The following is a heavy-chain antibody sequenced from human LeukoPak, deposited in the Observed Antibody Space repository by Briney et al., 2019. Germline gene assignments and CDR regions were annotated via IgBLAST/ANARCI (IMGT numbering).Heavy chain of an antibody. CDR2: ISSSSSTI. CDR3: ASSGFYDY. V-gene: IGHV3-48*01. CDR1: GFTFSSYG. Sequence: PGRSLRLSCAASGFTFSSYGMHWVRQAPGKGLEWVSYISSSSSTIYYADSVKGRFTISRDNAKNSLYLQMNSLRAEDTAVYYCASSGFYDYWGQGTLVTVSS. D-gene: IGHD1-26*01. J-gene: IGHJ4*02.